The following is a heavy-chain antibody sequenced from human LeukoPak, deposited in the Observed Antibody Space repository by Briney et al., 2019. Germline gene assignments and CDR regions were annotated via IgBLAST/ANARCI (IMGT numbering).Heavy chain of an antibody. D-gene: IGHD3-10*01. J-gene: IGHJ5*02. CDR2: ISSISSYI. V-gene: IGHV3-21*01. CDR3: ASKITMVRGVIMGGPFDP. Sequence: GGSLRLSCAASGFTFSSYSMNWVRQAPGKGLEWVSSISSISSYIYYADSVKGRFTISRDNAKNSLYLQMNSLRAEDTAVYYCASKITMVRGVIMGGPFDPWGQGTLVTVSS. CDR1: GFTFSSYS.